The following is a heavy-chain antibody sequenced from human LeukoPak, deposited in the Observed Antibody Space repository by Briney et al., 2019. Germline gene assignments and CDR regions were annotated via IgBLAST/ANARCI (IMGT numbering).Heavy chain of an antibody. J-gene: IGHJ6*03. Sequence: PSETLSLTCAVSGASISSHYWSWIRQPPGKGLEGIGYTSGSISDNPSLKSRGAVSVDPSQNQVSLSLTSVTAADTAVYYCARVLAIFGLDTTDFYMDVWGKGTTVTVSS. V-gene: IGHV4-59*11. D-gene: IGHD3/OR15-3a*01. CDR1: GASISSHY. CDR3: ARVLAIFGLDTTDFYMDV. CDR2: TSGSI.